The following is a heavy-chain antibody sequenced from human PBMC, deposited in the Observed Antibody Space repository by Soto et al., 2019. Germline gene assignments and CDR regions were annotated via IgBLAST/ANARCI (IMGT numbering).Heavy chain of an antibody. Sequence: SETLSLTCTVSGGSISSYYWSWIRQPPGKGLEWIGEINHSGSTNYNPSLKSRVTISVDTSKNQFFLKLSSVTAADTAVYYCARHYDILTGYYTPLEYWGQGTLVTVSS. V-gene: IGHV4-34*01. CDR2: INHSGST. CDR3: ARHYDILTGYYTPLEY. D-gene: IGHD3-9*01. J-gene: IGHJ4*02. CDR1: GGSISSYY.